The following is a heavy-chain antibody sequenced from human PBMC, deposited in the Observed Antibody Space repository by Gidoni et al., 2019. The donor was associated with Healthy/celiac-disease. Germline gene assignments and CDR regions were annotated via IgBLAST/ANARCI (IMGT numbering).Heavy chain of an antibody. J-gene: IGHJ6*02. Sequence: EVQLLESGGGLVQPGGSLRLSCAASGFTFSSYAMSWVRQAPGKGLEWVSAISGSGGSTYYADSVKGRFTISRDNSKNTLYLQMNSLRAEDTAVYYCAKDLVETHLYSSSPYYGKNVWGQGTTVTVSS. V-gene: IGHV3-23*01. D-gene: IGHD6-6*01. CDR3: AKDLVETHLYSSSPYYGKNV. CDR2: ISGSGGST. CDR1: GFTFSSYA.